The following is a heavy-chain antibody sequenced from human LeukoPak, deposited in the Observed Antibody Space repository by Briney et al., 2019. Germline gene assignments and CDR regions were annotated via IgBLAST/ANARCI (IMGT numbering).Heavy chain of an antibody. V-gene: IGHV1-8*01. J-gene: IGHJ4*02. CDR2: MNPNSGNT. CDR1: GYTFTSYD. Sequence: ASVKVSCKASGYTFTSYDINWVRQATGQGLEWMGWMNPNSGNTGYAQKFQGRVTMTRNTSISTAYMELSSLRAEDTAVYYCARDDSGAQYNFDYWGQGTLVTVSS. CDR3: ARDDSGAQYNFDY. D-gene: IGHD3-22*01.